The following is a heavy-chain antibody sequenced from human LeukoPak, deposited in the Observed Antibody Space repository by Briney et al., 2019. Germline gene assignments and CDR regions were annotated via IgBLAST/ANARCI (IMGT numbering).Heavy chain of an antibody. Sequence: SETLSLTCTVSGGSISSYYWGWIRQPPGKGLEWIGSIYYSGSTYYNPSLKSRVTISVDTSKNQFSLKLSSVTAADTAVYYCASGPPGTGYDYYYYYMDVWGKGTTVTVSS. J-gene: IGHJ6*03. CDR3: ASGPPGTGYDYYYYYMDV. V-gene: IGHV4-39*07. D-gene: IGHD3/OR15-3a*01. CDR2: IYYSGST. CDR1: GGSISSYY.